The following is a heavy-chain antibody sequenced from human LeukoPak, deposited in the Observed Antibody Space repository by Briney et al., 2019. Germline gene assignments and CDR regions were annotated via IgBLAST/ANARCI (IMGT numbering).Heavy chain of an antibody. Sequence: KTSETLSLTCTVSGGSVTDYYWSWIRQPAGKGLEWIGRIYTSGSTNYNPSLKSRVTISVDTSKNQFSLKLSSVTAADTAVYYCARGAAAGAPFDYWGQGTLVTVSS. V-gene: IGHV4-4*07. CDR1: GGSVTDYY. J-gene: IGHJ4*02. CDR2: IYTSGST. CDR3: ARGAAAGAPFDY. D-gene: IGHD6-13*01.